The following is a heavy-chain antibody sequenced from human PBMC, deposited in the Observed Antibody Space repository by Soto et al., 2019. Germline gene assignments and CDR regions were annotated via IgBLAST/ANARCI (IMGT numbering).Heavy chain of an antibody. CDR3: ARLARDSSGYYSIDY. Sequence: SVKVSCKASGGTFSSYAISWVRQAPGQGLEWMGGIIPIFGTANYAQKFQGRVTITADESTSTAYMELSSLRSEDTAVYYCARLARDSSGYYSIDYWGQGTLVTVSS. CDR1: GGTFSSYA. CDR2: IIPIFGTA. J-gene: IGHJ4*02. V-gene: IGHV1-69*13. D-gene: IGHD3-22*01.